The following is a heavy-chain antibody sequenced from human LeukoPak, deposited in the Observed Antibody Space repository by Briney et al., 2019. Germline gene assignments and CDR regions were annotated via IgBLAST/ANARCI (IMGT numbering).Heavy chain of an antibody. J-gene: IGHJ4*02. Sequence: PGGSLRLSCAASGFTFSSYSMNWVRQAPGKGLEWVSYISSSSITIYYADSVKGRFTISRDNAKNSLYLQMNSLRAEDTAVYYCARVFASSGFYSDYWGQGTLVTVSS. D-gene: IGHD3-22*01. CDR3: ARVFASSGFYSDY. V-gene: IGHV3-48*01. CDR1: GFTFSSYS. CDR2: ISSSSITI.